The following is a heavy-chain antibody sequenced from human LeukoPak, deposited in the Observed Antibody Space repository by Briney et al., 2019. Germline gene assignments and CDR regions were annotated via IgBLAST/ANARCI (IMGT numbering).Heavy chain of an antibody. CDR2: ISAYNGNT. CDR1: GYTFTSYY. J-gene: IGHJ5*02. V-gene: IGHV1-18*04. Sequence: ASVKVSCKASGYTFTSYYMHWVRQAPGQGLEWMGWISAYNGNTNYAQKLQGRVTMTTDTSTSTAYMELRSLRSDDTAVYYCARRGSSKMIGEFDPWGQGTLVTVSS. CDR3: ARRGSSKMIGEFDP. D-gene: IGHD3-10*02.